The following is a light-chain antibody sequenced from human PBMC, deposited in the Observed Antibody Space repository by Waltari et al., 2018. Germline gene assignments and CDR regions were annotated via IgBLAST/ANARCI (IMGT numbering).Light chain of an antibody. J-gene: IGKJ5*01. Sequence: EIVLTQSPAPLSLSPGERATLSCRASQSVSTFLAWYQQKPGQAPRLLIYDASNRATGIPARFSGRGSGTDFTLTISSLEPEDSAVYYCQQRSNWPPITFGQGTRLEIK. V-gene: IGKV3-11*01. CDR3: QQRSNWPPIT. CDR1: QSVSTF. CDR2: DAS.